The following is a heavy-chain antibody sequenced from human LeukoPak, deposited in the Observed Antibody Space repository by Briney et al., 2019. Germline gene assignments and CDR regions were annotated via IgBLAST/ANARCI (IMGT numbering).Heavy chain of an antibody. D-gene: IGHD3-9*01. J-gene: IGHJ5*02. Sequence: SETLSLTCTVSGCSISSYYWSWIRQSPGKGLEWIGYIYDSGSTNYNPSLKSRVTISVDTSRSQFSLKLSSVTAADTAVYYCAREDYNILTGSGDNWFAPWGQGTLVTVSS. CDR2: IYDSGST. V-gene: IGHV4-59*01. CDR1: GCSISSYY. CDR3: AREDYNILTGSGDNWFAP.